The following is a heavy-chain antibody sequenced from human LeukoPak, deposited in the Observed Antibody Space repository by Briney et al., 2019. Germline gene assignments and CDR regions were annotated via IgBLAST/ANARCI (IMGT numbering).Heavy chain of an antibody. D-gene: IGHD3-22*01. Sequence: GGSLRLSCAASGFSVSNNYMGWVRQAPGKGLEWVAGISDSGGSTNYADSVKGWFTISRDNPKNTLYLQMNSLRAEDTAVYFCARRGVVIRVILVGFHKEAFYFDSWGQGALVTVSS. CDR3: ARRGVVIRVILVGFHKEAFYFDS. V-gene: IGHV3-53*01. J-gene: IGHJ4*02. CDR2: ISDSGGST. CDR1: GFSVSNNY.